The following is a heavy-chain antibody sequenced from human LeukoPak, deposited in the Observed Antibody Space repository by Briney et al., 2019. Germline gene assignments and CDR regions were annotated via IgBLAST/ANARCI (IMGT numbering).Heavy chain of an antibody. CDR1: GGSISSGGYY. Sequence: SETLSLTCTVSGGSISSGGYYWSWIRQPPGKGLEWIGCIYHSGSTYYNPSLKSRVTISVDRSKNQFSLKLSSVTAADTAMYYCGRNADYCIDYWGQGTLVTVSS. J-gene: IGHJ4*02. V-gene: IGHV4-30-2*01. CDR2: IYHSGST. CDR3: GRNADYCIDY. D-gene: IGHD4-11*01.